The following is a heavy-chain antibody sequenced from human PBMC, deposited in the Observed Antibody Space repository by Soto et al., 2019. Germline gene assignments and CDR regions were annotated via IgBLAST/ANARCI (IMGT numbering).Heavy chain of an antibody. Sequence: PGGSLRLSCAASGFTVSSNHMSWVRQAPGKGLEWVSVIYSGGSTYYADSVKGRFTISRDNSKNTLYLQMNSLRAEDTAVYYCARDRDTAMGWGAYFDYWGQGTLVTVSS. D-gene: IGHD5-18*01. CDR1: GFTVSSNH. CDR3: ARDRDTAMGWGAYFDY. CDR2: IYSGGST. V-gene: IGHV3-53*01. J-gene: IGHJ4*02.